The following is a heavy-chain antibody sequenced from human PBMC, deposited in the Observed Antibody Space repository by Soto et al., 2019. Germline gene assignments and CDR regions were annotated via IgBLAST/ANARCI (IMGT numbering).Heavy chain of an antibody. CDR1: GFTFRSYE. J-gene: IGHJ4*02. CDR3: ARRGYCTNGVCYGPIDY. CDR2: ISSSGSTI. D-gene: IGHD2-8*01. V-gene: IGHV3-48*03. Sequence: GGALELWSADSGFTFRSYEMNRVRQAPGKGLEWVSYISSSGSTIYYADSVKGRFTISRDNAKNSLYLQMNSLRAEDTAVYYCARRGYCTNGVCYGPIDYWGQGTLVPVS.